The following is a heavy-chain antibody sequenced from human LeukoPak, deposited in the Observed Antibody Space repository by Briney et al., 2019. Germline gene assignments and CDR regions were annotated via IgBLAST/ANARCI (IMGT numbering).Heavy chain of an antibody. CDR3: ARFRDYGDYGY. V-gene: IGHV4-38-2*01. CDR2: IYHSGST. Sequence: PSETLSLTCAVSGCSISSGYYWGWIRQPPGKGLEWIGSIYHSGSTYYNPSLKSRVTISVDTSKNQFSLKLSSVTAADTAVYYCARFRDYGDYGYWGQGTLVTVSS. J-gene: IGHJ4*02. D-gene: IGHD4-17*01. CDR1: GCSISSGYY.